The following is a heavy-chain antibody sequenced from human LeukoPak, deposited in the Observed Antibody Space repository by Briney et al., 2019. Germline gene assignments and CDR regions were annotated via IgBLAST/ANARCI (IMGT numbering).Heavy chain of an antibody. D-gene: IGHD5-18*01. Sequence: GASLKISYKASGSSFTSYWIGWVRPMPGKRLEWMGIIYPGDSDTRYSPSFQGQVTISADKSISTAYLQWSSLKASDTAMYYCARGGDTANDYWGQGTLVTVSS. V-gene: IGHV5-51*01. J-gene: IGHJ4*02. CDR2: IYPGDSDT. CDR1: GSSFTSYW. CDR3: ARGGDTANDY.